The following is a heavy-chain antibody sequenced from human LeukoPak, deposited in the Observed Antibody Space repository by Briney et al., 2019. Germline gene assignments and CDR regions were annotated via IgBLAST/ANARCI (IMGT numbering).Heavy chain of an antibody. CDR3: ARSGSGSSWYGGTMWSFDM. CDR1: GYTFIGYY. V-gene: IGHV1-2*06. J-gene: IGHJ3*02. Sequence: GASVKVSCKASGYTFIGYYIHWVRQAPGQGLEWMGRIIPKSGDSKYTQKFQGRVAMTRDTSITTAYMELTRLTSDDTAVYFCARSGSGSSWYGGTMWSFDMWGHGTLVAVSS. CDR2: IIPKSGDS. D-gene: IGHD6-13*01.